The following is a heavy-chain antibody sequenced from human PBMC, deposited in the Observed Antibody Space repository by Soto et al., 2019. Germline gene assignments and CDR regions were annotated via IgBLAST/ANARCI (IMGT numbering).Heavy chain of an antibody. J-gene: IGHJ6*03. V-gene: IGHV3-72*01. CDR1: VFTFSDDY. CDR3: TRVVRYYMDV. Sequence: PGGSLRLSCAASVFTFSDDYMDLVRQAPGKGLEWVGRTRNKANSYTTEYAASVKGRFTISRDDSKNSLYLQMNSLKTEHTAVYYCTRVVRYYMDVWGKGTTVTVSS. CDR2: TRNKANSYTT.